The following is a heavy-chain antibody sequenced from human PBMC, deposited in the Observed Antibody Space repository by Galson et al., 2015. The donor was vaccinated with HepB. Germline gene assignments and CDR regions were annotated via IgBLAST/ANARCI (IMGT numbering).Heavy chain of an antibody. CDR1: GGSVSNSAVY. J-gene: IGHJ4*02. CDR2: LYYSSSTST. Sequence: ETLSLTCTVSGGSVSNSAVYWAWVRQPPGKGLEWIGNLYYSSSTSTFYNPSFKTRLTMSIDTSRNQVSLGLSSVTAADSAVYFCARREVGVGSTSRPDFGYWGQGTLVVVSS. V-gene: IGHV4-39*07. D-gene: IGHD1-26*01. CDR3: ARREVGVGSTSRPDFGY.